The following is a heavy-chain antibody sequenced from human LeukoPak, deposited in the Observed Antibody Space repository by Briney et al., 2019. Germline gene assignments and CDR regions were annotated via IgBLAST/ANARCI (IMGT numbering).Heavy chain of an antibody. CDR3: ATRLFCGGDCYSNYFDY. V-gene: IGHV3-21*01. D-gene: IGHD2-21*02. J-gene: IGHJ4*02. CDR2: ISSSSSYI. CDR1: GFTFSSYS. Sequence: GGSLRLSCAASGFTFSSYSMNWVRQAPGKGLEWVSSISSSSSYIYYADSVKGRFTISRDNAKNSLYLQMNSLRAEDTAVYYCATRLFCGGDCYSNYFDYWGQGTLVTVSS.